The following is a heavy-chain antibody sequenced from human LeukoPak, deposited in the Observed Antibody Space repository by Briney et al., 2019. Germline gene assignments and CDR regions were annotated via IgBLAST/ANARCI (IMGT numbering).Heavy chain of an antibody. V-gene: IGHV4-59*01. CDR2: VYYSGST. D-gene: IGHD5-24*01. Sequence: SETLSLTCSISSGSITTYYWSWIRQPPGKGLEWIGYVYYSGSTTYNPSLQSRVTMSADTSKNQFSLKLSSVTAADTAVYYCAGSDVYNSFDFWGQGTLVTVSS. CDR3: AGSDVYNSFDF. CDR1: SGSITTYY. J-gene: IGHJ4*02.